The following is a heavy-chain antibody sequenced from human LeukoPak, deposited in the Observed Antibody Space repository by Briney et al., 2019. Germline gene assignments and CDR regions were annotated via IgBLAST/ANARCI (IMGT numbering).Heavy chain of an antibody. D-gene: IGHD6-13*01. J-gene: IGHJ6*02. Sequence: GGSLRLSCAASGFTFSSYWMSWVRQAPGKGLEWVANIKQDGSEKYYVDSVKGRFTISRDNAKNSLYLQMNSLRAEDTAVYYCARDGVYSSSWYSTFYYYHGMDVWGQGTTVTVSS. CDR2: IKQDGSEK. V-gene: IGHV3-7*01. CDR3: ARDGVYSSSWYSTFYYYHGMDV. CDR1: GFTFSSYW.